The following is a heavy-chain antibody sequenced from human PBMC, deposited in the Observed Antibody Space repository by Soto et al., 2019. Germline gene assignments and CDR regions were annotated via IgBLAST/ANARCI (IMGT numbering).Heavy chain of an antibody. CDR3: ARDLNGSGRGGALTD. CDR1: GGSISSGGYY. CDR2: IYYSGST. J-gene: IGHJ4*02. Sequence: PSETLSLTCTVSGGSISSGGYYWSWIRQHPGKGLEWIGYIYYSGSTYYNPSLQSRVTISVDTSKNQFSLKLSSVTAADTAVYYCARDLNGSGRGGALTDWGRGTLVTVSS. D-gene: IGHD3-10*01. V-gene: IGHV4-31*03.